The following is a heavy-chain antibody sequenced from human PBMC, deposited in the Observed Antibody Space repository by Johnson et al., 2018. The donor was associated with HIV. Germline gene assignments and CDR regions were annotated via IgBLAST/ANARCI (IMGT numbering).Heavy chain of an antibody. J-gene: IGHJ3*02. V-gene: IGHV3-30*02. CDR1: GFTFSSYG. CDR3: ARRGYSSSGGAFDI. D-gene: IGHD6-6*01. CDR2: IRYAGSNK. Sequence: GVVQPGRSLRLPCAASGFTFSSYGMHCVRQAPGKRLEWMTLIRYAGSNKYYADSVKGRFTNSSDNSKNTLYRQMNSLRAEDTAVYYCARRGYSSSGGAFDIWGQGTMVTVSS.